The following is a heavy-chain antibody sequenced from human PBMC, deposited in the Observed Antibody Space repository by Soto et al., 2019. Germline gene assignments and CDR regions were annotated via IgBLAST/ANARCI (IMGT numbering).Heavy chain of an antibody. V-gene: IGHV3-30-3*01. CDR2: ISDVGSNK. J-gene: IGHJ3*02. CDR3: ARDSNKYFSSRRSGFDI. D-gene: IGHD3-3*01. Sequence: QGQLEESGGGVVQSGRSLRLSCAASGFTFNFFSLHWVRQAPGKGLEWVAVISDVGSNKYYADFVKGRFTISRDNSKNTLYLEMNSLRTEDTAVYYCARDSNKYFSSRRSGFDIWGQGTMVTVSS. CDR1: GFTFNFFS.